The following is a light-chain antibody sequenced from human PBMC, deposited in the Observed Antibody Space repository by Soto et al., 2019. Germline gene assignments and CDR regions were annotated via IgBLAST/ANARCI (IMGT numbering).Light chain of an antibody. J-gene: IGKJ1*01. CDR2: KAS. Sequence: DIQMTQSPSTLSASVGDRVTITCRASQSISSWLAWYQQKPGKAPKLPIYKASSLESGVPSRFSGSGSGTEFTLTISSLQPDDFATYYCQQYNSYWTFGQGTKVDNK. CDR3: QQYNSYWT. CDR1: QSISSW. V-gene: IGKV1-5*03.